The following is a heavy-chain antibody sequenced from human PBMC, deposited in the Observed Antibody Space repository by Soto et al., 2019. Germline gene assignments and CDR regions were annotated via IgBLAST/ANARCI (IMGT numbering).Heavy chain of an antibody. J-gene: IGHJ6*02. D-gene: IGHD1-20*01. CDR2: ISYDGSNK. V-gene: IGHV3-30-3*01. CDR3: ARPPIKSHYYYAVDV. Sequence: QVQLVESGGGVVQPGRSLRLSCAASGFTFSGYAMHWVRQPPGKGLEWVAVISYDGSNKCYADSVKGRFTISRDNSKNTLYLQMNSLRGEDTAVYYCARPPIKSHYYYAVDVWGQGTTVTVSS. CDR1: GFTFSGYA.